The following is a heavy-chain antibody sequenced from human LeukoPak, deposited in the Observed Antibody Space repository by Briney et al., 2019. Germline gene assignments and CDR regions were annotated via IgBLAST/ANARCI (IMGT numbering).Heavy chain of an antibody. D-gene: IGHD3-22*01. CDR2: IYYSGST. V-gene: IGHV4-31*03. CDR3: ARPYYYDSSGYYTHPFQH. J-gene: IGHJ1*01. Sequence: SETLSLTCTVSGGSISSGGYYWSWIRQHPGKGLEWIGYIYYSGSTYYNPSLKSRVTISVDTSKNQFSLKLSSVTAADTAVYYCARPYYYDSSGYYTHPFQHWGQGTLVTVSS. CDR1: GGSISSGGYY.